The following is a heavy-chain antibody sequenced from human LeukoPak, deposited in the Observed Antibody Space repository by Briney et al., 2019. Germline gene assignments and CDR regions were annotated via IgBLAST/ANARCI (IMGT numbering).Heavy chain of an antibody. J-gene: IGHJ5*02. Sequence: GESLKISCRGSEYSFINYWIGWVRQMPGKGLEWMAIIYPGDSDTRYDPSFKGQVTISADKSINTAYLQWSSLKASDTAMYYCARQEGFGELLANWVDPWGQGTLVTVSS. V-gene: IGHV5-51*01. D-gene: IGHD3-10*01. CDR2: IYPGDSDT. CDR3: ARQEGFGELLANWVDP. CDR1: EYSFINYW.